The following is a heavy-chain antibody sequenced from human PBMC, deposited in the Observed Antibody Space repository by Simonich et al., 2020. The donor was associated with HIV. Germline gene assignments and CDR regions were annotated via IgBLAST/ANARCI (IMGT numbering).Heavy chain of an antibody. V-gene: IGHV3-11*01. CDR1: GFTVSSNY. Sequence: VQLVESGGGLIQPGGSLRLSCAASGFTVSSNYMSWVRQAPGKGLGWVSNSSRSGSIMSSADSVKGRFTISRDNAKNSLYLQRNSLRAEDTAVYSCAGAPYGDGAFDIWGQGTMVTVSS. D-gene: IGHD7-27*01. J-gene: IGHJ3*02. CDR2: SSRSGSIM. CDR3: AGAPYGDGAFDI.